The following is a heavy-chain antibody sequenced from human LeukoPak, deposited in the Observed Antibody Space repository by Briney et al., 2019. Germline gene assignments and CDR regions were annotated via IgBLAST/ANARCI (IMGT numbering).Heavy chain of an antibody. CDR2: IQSKTDGGKT. CDR1: GFIVTNAW. D-gene: IGHD3-3*02. CDR3: TTGIRGD. V-gene: IGHV3-15*07. Sequence: GGSLRLSCAAAGFIVTNAWMNWVRQAPGKGLEWVGRIQSKTDGGKTDYAAPVKGRFTISRDDSKNTLYLQMNSLKTEDTAIYYCTTGIRGDWGQGATVTVSS. J-gene: IGHJ6*02.